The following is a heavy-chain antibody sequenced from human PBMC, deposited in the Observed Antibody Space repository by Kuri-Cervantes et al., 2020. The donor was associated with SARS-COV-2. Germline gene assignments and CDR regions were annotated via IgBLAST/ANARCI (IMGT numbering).Heavy chain of an antibody. D-gene: IGHD2-2*01. V-gene: IGHV4-38-2*02. J-gene: IGHJ4*02. CDR2: IYHSGST. Sequence: GSLRLSCTVSGYSISSGYYWGWIRQPPGKGLEWIGSIYHSGSTYYNPSLKSRVTISVDTSKNQFSLKLSSVTAADTAVYYCARAIYCSSTSCSYYFDYWGQGTLVTVSS. CDR3: ARAIYCSSTSCSYYFDY. CDR1: GYSISSGYY.